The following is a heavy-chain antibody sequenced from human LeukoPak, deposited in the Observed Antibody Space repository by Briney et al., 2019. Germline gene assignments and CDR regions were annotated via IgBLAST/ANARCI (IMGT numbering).Heavy chain of an antibody. D-gene: IGHD2-2*01. CDR3: ARGSVVVPAAP. V-gene: IGHV4-59*01. CDR1: GGSISSYY. J-gene: IGHJ5*02. Sequence: SETLSLTCTVSGGSISSYYCSWIRQPPGKGLEWIGYIYYSGSTNYNPSLKSRVTISVDTSKKQFSLKLSSVTAADTAVYYCARGSVVVPAAPWGQGTLVTVSS. CDR2: IYYSGST.